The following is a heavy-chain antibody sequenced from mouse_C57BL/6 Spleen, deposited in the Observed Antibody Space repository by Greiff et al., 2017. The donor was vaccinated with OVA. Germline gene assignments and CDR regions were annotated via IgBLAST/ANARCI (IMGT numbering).Heavy chain of an antibody. Sequence: VQLQESGPGLVQPSQSLSITCTVSGFSLTSYGVHWVRQSPGKGLEWLGVIWSGGSTDYNAAFISRLSISKDNSKSQVFFKMNSLQADDTAIYYCARGGNYAPFAYWGQGTLVTVSA. D-gene: IGHD1-1*02. CDR1: GFSLTSYG. CDR2: IWSGGST. J-gene: IGHJ3*01. CDR3: ARGGNYAPFAY. V-gene: IGHV2-2*01.